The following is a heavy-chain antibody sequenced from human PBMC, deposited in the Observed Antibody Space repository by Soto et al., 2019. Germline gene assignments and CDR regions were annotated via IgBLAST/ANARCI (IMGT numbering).Heavy chain of an antibody. CDR1: GYTFTIYG. Sequence: QVQLVQSGGEVKKPGASVKVSCKASGYTFTIYGINWVRQAPGQGLEWMGWISPDNGNTNYAQKLQGRVTMTTDTSPSTAYMELRSRRSDDKAVYYCARALGYSGYAGMDVWGQGTTVTVSS. D-gene: IGHD5-12*01. CDR2: ISPDNGNT. CDR3: ARALGYSGYAGMDV. V-gene: IGHV1-18*01. J-gene: IGHJ6*02.